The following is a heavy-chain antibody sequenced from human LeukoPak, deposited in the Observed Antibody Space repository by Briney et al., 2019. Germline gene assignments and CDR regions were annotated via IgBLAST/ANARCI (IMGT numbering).Heavy chain of an antibody. Sequence: ASVKVSCKTSGYTFTDSYIHWVRQAPGQGLEWMGRINPNSGDPDYPQKFQGRVTMTRDTSISTAYMELSRLRSDDTAVYYCAGERITMVRGAVGWFDPWGQGTLVTVSS. J-gene: IGHJ5*02. CDR3: AGERITMVRGAVGWFDP. CDR1: GYTFTDSY. D-gene: IGHD3-10*01. CDR2: INPNSGDP. V-gene: IGHV1-2*06.